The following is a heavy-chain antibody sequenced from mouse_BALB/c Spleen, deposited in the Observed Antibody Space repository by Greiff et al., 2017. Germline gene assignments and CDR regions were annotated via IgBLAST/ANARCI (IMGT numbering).Heavy chain of an antibody. V-gene: IGHV5-4*02. J-gene: IGHJ3*01. D-gene: IGHD1-1*01. CDR1: GFTFSDYY. Sequence: DVKLVESGGGLVKPGGSLKLSCAASGFTFSDYYMYWVRQTPEKRLEWVATISDGGSYTYYPDNVKGRFTISRDNAKNNLYLQMSSLKSEDTAMYYCAREDGSSSFAYWGQGTLVTVSA. CDR2: ISDGGSYT. CDR3: AREDGSSSFAY.